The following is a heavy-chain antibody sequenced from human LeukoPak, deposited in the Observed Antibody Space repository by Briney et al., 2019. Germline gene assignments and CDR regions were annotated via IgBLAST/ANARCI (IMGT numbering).Heavy chain of an antibody. CDR3: ATFRFTYALSAY. Sequence: SSETLSLTCTVSGDSITSSDYYWGWIRQPPGKGLEWIGSTYYSGSTYYNPSLKSRVTISVDTSKNQFSLKLSSVTAADTAVYYCATFRFTYALSAYWGQGTLVTVSS. V-gene: IGHV4-39*01. CDR1: GDSITSSDYY. J-gene: IGHJ4*02. CDR2: TYYSGST. D-gene: IGHD3-16*01.